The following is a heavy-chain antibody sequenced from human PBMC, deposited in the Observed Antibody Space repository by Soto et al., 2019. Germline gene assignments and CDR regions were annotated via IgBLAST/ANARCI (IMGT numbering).Heavy chain of an antibody. Sequence: GESLKISCKGSGYSFTSYWIGWVRQMPGKGLEWMGIIYPGDSDTGYSPSFQGQVTISADKSISTAYLQWSSLKASDTAMYYCALAPMVRGVIAPFDPWGQGTLVTVS. D-gene: IGHD3-10*01. CDR3: ALAPMVRGVIAPFDP. CDR2: IYPGDSDT. J-gene: IGHJ5*02. V-gene: IGHV5-51*01. CDR1: GYSFTSYW.